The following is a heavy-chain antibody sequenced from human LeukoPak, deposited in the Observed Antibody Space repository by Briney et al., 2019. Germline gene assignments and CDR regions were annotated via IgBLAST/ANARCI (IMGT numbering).Heavy chain of an antibody. J-gene: IGHJ5*02. D-gene: IGHD3-3*01. Sequence: ASVKVSCKASGYTFTSYYMHWVRQAPGQGLEWMGIISPSGGSTSYAQKFQGRVTMTRDTSTSTVYMELSSLRSEDTAVYYCARERSAKYDDFWSGYPLETNWFDTWGQGTLVTASS. CDR3: ARERSAKYDDFWSGYPLETNWFDT. V-gene: IGHV1-46*03. CDR2: ISPSGGST. CDR1: GYTFTSYY.